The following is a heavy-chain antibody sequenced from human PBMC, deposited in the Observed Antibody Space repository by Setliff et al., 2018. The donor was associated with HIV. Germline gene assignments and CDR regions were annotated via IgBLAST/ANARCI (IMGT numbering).Heavy chain of an antibody. Sequence: SETLSLTWTVSDGSFSSDYWTWIRQTPGKGLEWIGYIYYSGGTKYNPSLTSRVTISVDTSKNHFSLKLTSVTAADTAVYYCARAEMATIVAFDIWGQGTMVTVSS. CDR2: IYYSGGT. J-gene: IGHJ3*02. V-gene: IGHV4-59*01. CDR3: ARAEMATIVAFDI. CDR1: DGSFSSDY. D-gene: IGHD5-12*01.